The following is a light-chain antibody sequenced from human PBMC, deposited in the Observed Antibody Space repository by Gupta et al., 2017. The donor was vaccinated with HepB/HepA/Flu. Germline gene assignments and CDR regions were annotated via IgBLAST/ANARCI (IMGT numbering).Light chain of an antibody. Sequence: DIQMTQSPSTLSASVGDRVTITCRASQSISSWLAWYQQKPGKAPKLLIYKASSLESGVPSRFSGSGSGTEFTLTISSLQPDDFATYYCHQYYSYCQTFGPGTKVEIK. CDR1: QSISSW. CDR3: HQYYSYCQT. CDR2: KAS. V-gene: IGKV1-5*03. J-gene: IGKJ1*01.